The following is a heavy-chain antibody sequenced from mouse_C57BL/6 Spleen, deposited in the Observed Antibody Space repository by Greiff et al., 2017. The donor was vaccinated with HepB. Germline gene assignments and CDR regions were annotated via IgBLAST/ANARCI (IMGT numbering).Heavy chain of an antibody. D-gene: IGHD2-4*01. V-gene: IGHV5-16*01. CDR3: AREHDYDDLYAMDY. J-gene: IGHJ4*01. CDR2: INYDGSST. Sequence: EVKLMESEGGLVQPGSSMKLSCTASGFTFSDYYMAWVRQVPEKGLEWVANINYDGSSTYYLDSLKSRFIISRDNAKNILYLQMSSLKSEDTATYYCAREHDYDDLYAMDYWGQGTSVTVSS. CDR1: GFTFSDYY.